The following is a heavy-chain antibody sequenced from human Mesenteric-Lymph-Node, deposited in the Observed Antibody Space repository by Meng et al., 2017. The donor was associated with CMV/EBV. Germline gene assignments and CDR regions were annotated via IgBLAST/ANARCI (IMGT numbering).Heavy chain of an antibody. CDR3: AREGQATAMSNRYYYYGMDV. D-gene: IGHD5-18*01. J-gene: IGHJ6*02. CDR2: INPSGGST. CDR1: GYTFTSYY. Sequence: ASVKVSCKASGYTFTSYYMHWVRQAPGQGLEWMGIINPSGGSTSYAQKFQGRVTMTRDTSTSTVYMELSNLRSEDTAVYYCAREGQATAMSNRYYYYGMDVWGQGTTVTVSS. V-gene: IGHV1-46*01.